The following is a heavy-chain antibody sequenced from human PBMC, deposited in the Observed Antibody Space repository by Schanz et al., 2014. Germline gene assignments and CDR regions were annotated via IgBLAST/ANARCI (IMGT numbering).Heavy chain of an antibody. CDR2: ISHSGGSK. CDR3: AKWMGYCSGGACYDCYYYGLDV. J-gene: IGHJ6*02. Sequence: DVQLLESGGGLVQPGGSLRLSCAASGFTFNSYAMTWVRQAPGKGLEWVSRISHSGGSKYYADSVKGRFTICRDNSENTLYRQMNSLSSDDTAVCYCAKWMGYCSGGACYDCYYYGLDVWGQGTTVTVSS. D-gene: IGHD2-15*01. V-gene: IGHV3-23*01. CDR1: GFTFNSYA.